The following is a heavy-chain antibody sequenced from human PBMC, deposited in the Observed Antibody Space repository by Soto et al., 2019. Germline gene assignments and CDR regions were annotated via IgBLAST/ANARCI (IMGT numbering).Heavy chain of an antibody. Sequence: PGGSLRLSCEATGFTFSSHEMNWIRQTPGKRLEWIAKISGSGSTINYADSVKGRFTISRDNVQRTLHLQMDSLRVEDTGVYYCARGGVYWGRGTLGTSPQ. CDR3: ARGGVY. D-gene: IGHD2-8*01. J-gene: IGHJ1*01. V-gene: IGHV3-48*03. CDR2: ISGSGSTI. CDR1: GFTFSSHE.